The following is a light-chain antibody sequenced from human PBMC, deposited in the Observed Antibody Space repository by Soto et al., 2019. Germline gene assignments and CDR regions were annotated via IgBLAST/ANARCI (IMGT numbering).Light chain of an antibody. CDR2: DVS. J-gene: IGLJ2*01. V-gene: IGLV2-14*01. CDR3: SSYTSSSTPR. Sequence: QSALTQSASVSGSPGQSITISCTGTSSDVGGYNYVSWYQQHPGKAPKLMIYDVSNRPSGVSNRFSGSKSGNTASLTISGLQAEDEADYYCSSYTSSSTPRIGGGTQLTV. CDR1: SSDVGGYNY.